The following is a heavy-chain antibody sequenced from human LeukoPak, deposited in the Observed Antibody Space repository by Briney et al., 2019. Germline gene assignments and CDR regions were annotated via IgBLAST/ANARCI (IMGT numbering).Heavy chain of an antibody. CDR3: ARGANAEYFQH. Sequence: ASVKVSCKASGYTFTAYYMHWVRQAPGQGLEWMGWINPNSGGTNYEQKFQGRVTMTRDTSISTAYMELSRLRSDDTAVYYCARGANAEYFQHWGQGTLVTVSS. CDR1: GYTFTAYY. J-gene: IGHJ1*01. CDR2: INPNSGGT. V-gene: IGHV1-2*02. D-gene: IGHD3-16*01.